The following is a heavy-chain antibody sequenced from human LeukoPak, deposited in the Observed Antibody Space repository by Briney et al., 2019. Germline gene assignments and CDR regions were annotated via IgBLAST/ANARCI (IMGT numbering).Heavy chain of an antibody. D-gene: IGHD3-10*01. J-gene: IGHJ4*02. Sequence: GGSLRLSCTASGFTFSSYSMNWVRQAPGKGLEWVSFISSSSTYIYYAESVKGRFTISRDNAKNSLYLQMNSLRAEDTAVYYCARDSMVRGAFFDYWGQGTLVTVSS. CDR2: ISSSSTYI. CDR1: GFTFSSYS. V-gene: IGHV3-21*01. CDR3: ARDSMVRGAFFDY.